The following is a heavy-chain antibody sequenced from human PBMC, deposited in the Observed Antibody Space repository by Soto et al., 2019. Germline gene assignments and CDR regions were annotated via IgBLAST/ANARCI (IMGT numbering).Heavy chain of an antibody. CDR1: GFIFSTYG. J-gene: IGHJ6*02. CDR3: ARDTTRAMVRIYYGMDV. V-gene: IGHV3-33*01. D-gene: IGHD3-10*01. CDR2: IWYDGSNK. Sequence: QVQLVESGGGVVQPGRSLRLSCAESGFIFSTYGMHWVRQAPGKGLEWVAVIWYDGSNKYYADSVKGRFTISRDNSKNTLYLQMNSLRAEDTAVYYCARDTTRAMVRIYYGMDVWGQGTTVTVSS.